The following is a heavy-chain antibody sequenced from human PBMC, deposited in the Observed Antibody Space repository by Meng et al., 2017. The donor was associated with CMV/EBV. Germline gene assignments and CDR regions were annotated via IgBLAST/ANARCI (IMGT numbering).Heavy chain of an antibody. J-gene: IGHJ6*02. D-gene: IGHD2-2*01. CDR2: IKQDGSEK. CDR1: GFTFSSYW. Sequence: GESLKISCAASGFTFSSYWMSWVRHAPGKGLEWVANIKQDGSEKYYVDSVKGRFTISRDNAKNSLYLQMNSLRAEDTAVYYCARAGDYRYCSSTRCYWANYYYGMDVWGQGTTVTVSS. CDR3: ARAGDYRYCSSTRCYWANYYYGMDV. V-gene: IGHV3-7*01.